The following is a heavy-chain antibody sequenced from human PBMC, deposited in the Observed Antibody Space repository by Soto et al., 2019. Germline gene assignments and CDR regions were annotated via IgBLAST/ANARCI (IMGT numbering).Heavy chain of an antibody. CDR2: ISGSGGST. D-gene: IGHD3-22*01. CDR3: AKSRGYYYDSSGYYPFDY. Sequence: GGSLRLSCAASGFTFSSYAMSRVRQAPGKGLEWVSAISGSGGSTYYADSVKGRFTISRDNSKNTLYLQMNSLRAEDTAVYYCAKSRGYYYDSSGYYPFDYWGQGTLVTVSS. V-gene: IGHV3-23*01. J-gene: IGHJ4*02. CDR1: GFTFSSYA.